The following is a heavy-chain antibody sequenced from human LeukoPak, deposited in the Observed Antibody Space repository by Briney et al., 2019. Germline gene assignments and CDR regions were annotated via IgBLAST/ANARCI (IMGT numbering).Heavy chain of an antibody. D-gene: IGHD2-2*01. CDR1: GGTFSSYA. CDR3: ARDLTIVVVPAATGRPGWFDP. Sequence: SVKVSCKASGGTFSSYAISWVRQAPGQGLEWMGGIIPIFGTANYAQKFQGRVTITADESTSTAYVELSSLRSEDTAVYYCARDLTIVVVPAATGRPGWFDPWGQGTLVTVSS. V-gene: IGHV1-69*01. J-gene: IGHJ5*02. CDR2: IIPIFGTA.